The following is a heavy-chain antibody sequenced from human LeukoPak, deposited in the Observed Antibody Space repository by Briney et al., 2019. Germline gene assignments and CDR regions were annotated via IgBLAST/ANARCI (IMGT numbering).Heavy chain of an antibody. CDR1: GGSFSGYY. D-gene: IGHD3-3*01. CDR3: ARHSTIFGVVITALDY. V-gene: IGHV4-34*01. J-gene: IGHJ4*02. CDR2: IYYSGST. Sequence: PSETLSLTCAVYGGSFSGYYWSWIRQPPGKGLEWIGSIYYSGSTYYNPSLKSRVTISVDTSKNQFSLKLSSVTAADTAVYYCARHSTIFGVVITALDYWGQGTLVTVSS.